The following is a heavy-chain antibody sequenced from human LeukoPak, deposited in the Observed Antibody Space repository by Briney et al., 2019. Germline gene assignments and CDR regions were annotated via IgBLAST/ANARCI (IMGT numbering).Heavy chain of an antibody. V-gene: IGHV3-20*04. Sequence: PGGSLRLSCAASGFTFDDYGMSWVRQAPGKGLEWVSGINWNGGSTGYEDSVKGRFTISRDNDKNSLYLQMNSLRAEDTALYYCARVKLLYGSGIGDAFDIWGQGTMVTVSS. CDR1: GFTFDDYG. CDR3: ARVKLLYGSGIGDAFDI. CDR2: INWNGGST. J-gene: IGHJ3*02. D-gene: IGHD3-10*01.